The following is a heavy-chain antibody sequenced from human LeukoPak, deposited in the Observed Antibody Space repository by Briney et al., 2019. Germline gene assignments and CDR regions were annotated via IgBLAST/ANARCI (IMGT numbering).Heavy chain of an antibody. J-gene: IGHJ4*02. CDR3: ARELLGHGYNSGDFDY. CDR2: IKQDGNEK. Sequence: PGGSLRLSCAASGCTFSSYWMNWVRQAPGKGLEWVANIKQDGNEKYYVDSVKGRFTISRDNAKSSLYLQMNSLRAEDTAVYYCARELLGHGYNSGDFDYWGQGTLVTVSS. V-gene: IGHV3-7*01. D-gene: IGHD5-24*01. CDR1: GCTFSSYW.